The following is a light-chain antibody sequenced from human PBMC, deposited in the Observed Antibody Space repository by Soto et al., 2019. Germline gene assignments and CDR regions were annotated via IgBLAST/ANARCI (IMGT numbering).Light chain of an antibody. CDR2: EGS. V-gene: IGLV2-23*01. J-gene: IGLJ2*01. CDR1: SSDVGSYNL. CDR3: CSYAGSSTL. Sequence: QSALTQPASVSGSPGQSITISCTGTSSDVGSYNLVSWYQQHPGKAPKLMIYEGSKRPSGVSNRFSGSKSGTTASLTISGLQAEDAADYYCCSYAGSSTLFGGGTKLTVL.